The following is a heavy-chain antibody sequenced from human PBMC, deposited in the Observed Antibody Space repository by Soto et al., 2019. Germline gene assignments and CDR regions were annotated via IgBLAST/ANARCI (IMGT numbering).Heavy chain of an antibody. CDR3: ARTNFGPYWFDP. CDR1: GGPFSSSA. CDR2: IIPIFGTA. Sequence: SVKVSCKASGGPFSSSAISWVRQAPGQGLEWMGGIIPIFGTANYAQKFQGRVTITADESTSTAYMELSSLRSEDTAVYYCARTNFGPYWFDPWGQGSLVTVSS. J-gene: IGHJ5*02. V-gene: IGHV1-69*13. D-gene: IGHD3-3*01.